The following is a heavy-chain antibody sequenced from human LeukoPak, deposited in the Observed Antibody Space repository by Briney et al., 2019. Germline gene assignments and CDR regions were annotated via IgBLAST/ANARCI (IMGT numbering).Heavy chain of an antibody. CDR3: ARGRGEGRGIAMVRGVRAPSYNWFDP. D-gene: IGHD3-10*01. Sequence: PSETLSLTCTVSGGSISSSSYYWGWIRQPPGKGLEWIGSMYYSSGNTYYNPSLKSRVTISVDTSKNQFSLKLSSVTAADTAVYYCARGRGEGRGIAMVRGVRAPSYNWFDPWGHGTQVTVSS. J-gene: IGHJ5*02. V-gene: IGHV4-39*07. CDR2: MYYSSGNT. CDR1: GGSISSSSYY.